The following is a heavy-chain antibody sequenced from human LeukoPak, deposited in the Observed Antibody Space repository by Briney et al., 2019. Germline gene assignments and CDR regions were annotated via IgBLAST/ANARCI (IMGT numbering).Heavy chain of an antibody. CDR2: IRSSGRTI. CDR1: GFTFSTYE. J-gene: IGHJ4*02. V-gene: IGHV3-48*03. CDR3: ASGSGTDY. Sequence: GGSLRLSCAASGFTFSTYEMNWVRQAPGKGLEWVSYIRSSGRTIYYIDSVKGRFTISRDNTKNSLYLQMSSLRAEDTAVYYCASGSGTDYWGQGTLV. D-gene: IGHD1-1*01.